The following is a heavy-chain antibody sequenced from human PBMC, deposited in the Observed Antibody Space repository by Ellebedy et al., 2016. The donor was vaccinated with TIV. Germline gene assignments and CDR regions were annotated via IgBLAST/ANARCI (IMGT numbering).Heavy chain of an antibody. CDR1: GFTFSSYW. CDR2: IKQDGSEK. CDR3: AKDGKEVSVAYSYYYYYGMDV. J-gene: IGHJ6*02. Sequence: GGSLRLXXAASGFTFSSYWMSWVRQAPGKGLEWVANIKQDGSEKYYVDSVKGRFTISRDNAKNSLYLQMNSLRTEDTALYYCAKDGKEVSVAYSYYYYYGMDVWGQGTTVTVSS. V-gene: IGHV3-7*03. D-gene: IGHD2-21*01.